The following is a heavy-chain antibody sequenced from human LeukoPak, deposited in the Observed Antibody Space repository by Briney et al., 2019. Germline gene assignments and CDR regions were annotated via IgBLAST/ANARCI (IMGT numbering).Heavy chain of an antibody. CDR2: IIPIFGTA. J-gene: IGHJ4*02. CDR1: GGTFSSYA. CDR3: ARDDSSGYYFDY. V-gene: IGHV1-69*05. D-gene: IGHD3-22*01. Sequence: GASVKASCKASGGTFSSYAISWVRQAPGQGLEWMGGIIPIFGTANYAQKFQGRVTITTDESTSTAYMELSSLRSEDTAVYYCARDDSSGYYFDYWGQGTLVTVSS.